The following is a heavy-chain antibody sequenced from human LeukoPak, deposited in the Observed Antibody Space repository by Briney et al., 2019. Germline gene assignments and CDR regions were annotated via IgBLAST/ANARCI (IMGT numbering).Heavy chain of an antibody. CDR1: GFMFSSYW. J-gene: IGHJ4*02. D-gene: IGHD3-16*01. Sequence: GGSLRLSCAASGFMFSSYWMTWVRQAPGKGLEWVANIKQDGNEKYYVDSVKGRFTISRDNAKNSVYLQMNSLRAEDTAVYYCARGWGEWEPRKIDYWGQGTLVTVS. CDR3: ARGWGEWEPRKIDY. V-gene: IGHV3-7*01. CDR2: IKQDGNEK.